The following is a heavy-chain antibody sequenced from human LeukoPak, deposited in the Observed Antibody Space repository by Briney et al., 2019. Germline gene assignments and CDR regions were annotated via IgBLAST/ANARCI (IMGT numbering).Heavy chain of an antibody. Sequence: PSETLSLTCTVSGGSISSGDYYWSWIRQPPGKGLEWIGYIYYSGSTYYNPSLKSRVTISVDTSKNQFSLKLSSVTAADTAVYYCAREPSYDSSGIDYWGQATLVTVSS. J-gene: IGHJ4*02. CDR3: AREPSYDSSGIDY. CDR1: GGSISSGDYY. CDR2: IYYSGST. V-gene: IGHV4-30-4*08. D-gene: IGHD3-22*01.